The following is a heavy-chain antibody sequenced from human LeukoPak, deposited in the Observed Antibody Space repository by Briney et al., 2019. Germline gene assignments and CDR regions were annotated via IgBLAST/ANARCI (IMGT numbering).Heavy chain of an antibody. V-gene: IGHV3-23*01. Sequence: PGGSLRLSCAASGFTFSSYEMNWVRQAPGKGPEWVSAISGGGGSTYYADSVKGRFTISRDNSKNTLYLQMNSLRAEDTAVYYCASTGSSGYYFDYWGQGTLVTVSS. CDR1: GFTFSSYE. J-gene: IGHJ4*02. CDR2: ISGGGGST. D-gene: IGHD3-22*01. CDR3: ASTGSSGYYFDY.